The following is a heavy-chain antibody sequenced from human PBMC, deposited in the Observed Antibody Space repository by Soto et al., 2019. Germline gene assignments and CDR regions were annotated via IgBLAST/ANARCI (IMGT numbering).Heavy chain of an antibody. V-gene: IGHV3-48*01. CDR2: ITSSSTSGSTST. J-gene: IGHJ4*02. CDR3: ARGHNYFDY. Sequence: GGSLRLSCAASGFSFSTYTMNWVRQAPGKGLEWVSYITSSSTSGSTSTYYADSVRGRFTISRDNAKKSLYLQMNSLRAEDTAVYYCARGHNYFDYWGQGTLVTVSS. CDR1: GFSFSTYT.